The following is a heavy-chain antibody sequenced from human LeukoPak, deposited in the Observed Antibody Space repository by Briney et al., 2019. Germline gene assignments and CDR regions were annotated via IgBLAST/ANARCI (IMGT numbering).Heavy chain of an antibody. CDR1: GGTFSSYA. CDR2: IIPIFGTA. J-gene: IGHJ3*02. V-gene: IGHV1-69*01. CDR3: ARDPPYDILTGFRAFDI. D-gene: IGHD3-9*01. Sequence: SVKVSCKASGGTFSSYAISWVRQAPGQGREWMGGIIPIFGTANYAQKFQGRVTITADESTSTAYMELSSLRSEDTVVYCGARDPPYDILTGFRAFDIWGQGTMVTVSS.